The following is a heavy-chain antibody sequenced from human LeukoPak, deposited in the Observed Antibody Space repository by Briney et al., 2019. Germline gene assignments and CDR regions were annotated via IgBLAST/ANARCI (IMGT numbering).Heavy chain of an antibody. V-gene: IGHV1-46*01. D-gene: IGHD3-3*01. CDR2: INPSGGST. CDR1: GYTFTSYY. CDR3: ARDLRFSDWYFDL. J-gene: IGHJ2*01. Sequence: ASVKVSCKASGYTFTSYYMHWVRQAPGRGLEWMGIINPSGGSTNYAQKFQGRVTMTRDTSTSTVYMELSSLRSEDTAVYYCARDLRFSDWYFDLWGRGTLVTVSS.